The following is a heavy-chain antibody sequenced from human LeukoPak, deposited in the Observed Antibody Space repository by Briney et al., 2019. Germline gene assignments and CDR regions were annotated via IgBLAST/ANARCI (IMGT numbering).Heavy chain of an antibody. CDR2: IYHSGST. V-gene: IGHV4-38-2*02. CDR3: ASGSGIYSHLVFDI. J-gene: IGHJ3*02. D-gene: IGHD1-26*01. Sequence: PSETLSLTCTVSGYSISSGYYWGWIRQPLGKGLEWIGSIYHSGSTYYNPSLKSRVTISVDTSKNQFSLKLSSVTAADTAVYYCASGSGIYSHLVFDIWGQGTMVTVSS. CDR1: GYSISSGYY.